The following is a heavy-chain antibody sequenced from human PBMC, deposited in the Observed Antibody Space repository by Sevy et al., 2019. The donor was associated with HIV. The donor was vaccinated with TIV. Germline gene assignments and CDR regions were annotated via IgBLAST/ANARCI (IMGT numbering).Heavy chain of an antibody. CDR1: GFTFSSYG. D-gene: IGHD7-27*01. Sequence: GGCLRLSCATSGFTFSSYGMHWVRQAPGKGLQWVSFINYDGSDKKYGDSVKGRFTISRDNSKNTLYLQMNSLRAEDTGVYYCAKDPLISLGADLFDSWGQGTLVTVSS. V-gene: IGHV3-30*02. CDR3: AKDPLISLGADLFDS. J-gene: IGHJ4*02. CDR2: INYDGSDK.